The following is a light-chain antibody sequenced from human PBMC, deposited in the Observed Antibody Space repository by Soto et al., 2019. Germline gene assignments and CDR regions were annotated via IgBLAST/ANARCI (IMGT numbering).Light chain of an antibody. Sequence: DIQMTQSPSSVSASVADIVTITCRASQAISSHLNWYQQKPGKAPKLLIYAASSLQSGVPSRFSGSGSGTDFTLTISSLQPEDFATYYCQQSYSTPRTFGQGTKVDIK. CDR2: AAS. CDR1: QAISSH. CDR3: QQSYSTPRT. J-gene: IGKJ1*01. V-gene: IGKV1-39*01.